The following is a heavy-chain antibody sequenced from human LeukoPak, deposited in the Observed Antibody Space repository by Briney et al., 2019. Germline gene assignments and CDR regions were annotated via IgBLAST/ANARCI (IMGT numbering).Heavy chain of an antibody. CDR3: ARWWLNDAFDI. CDR1: GGSFSGYY. V-gene: IGHV4-34*01. Sequence: SETLSLTCAVYGGSFSGYYWSWIRQPPGKGLEWIGEINHSGSTNYNPSLKSRVTISVDTSKNQFSLKLSSVTAADTAVYYCARWWLNDAFDIWGQGTMVTVSS. CDR2: INHSGST. J-gene: IGHJ3*02. D-gene: IGHD2-15*01.